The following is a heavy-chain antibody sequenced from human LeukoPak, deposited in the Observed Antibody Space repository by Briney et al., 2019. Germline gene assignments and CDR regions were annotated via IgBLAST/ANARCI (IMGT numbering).Heavy chain of an antibody. V-gene: IGHV4-34*01. Sequence: MPSETLSLTCAVYGGSFSGFYWSWIRQPPGKGLEWIGEVNHSGSTNYNPSLKSRVTISVDTSKTQFSLKLSSVTAADTAVYYCARWHYGSGSYYNHWGQGTLVTVSS. CDR2: VNHSGST. J-gene: IGHJ5*02. CDR3: ARWHYGSGSYYNH. CDR1: GGSFSGFY. D-gene: IGHD3-10*01.